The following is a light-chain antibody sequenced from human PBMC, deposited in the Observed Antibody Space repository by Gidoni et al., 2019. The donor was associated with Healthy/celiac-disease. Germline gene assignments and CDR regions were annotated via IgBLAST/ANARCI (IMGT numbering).Light chain of an antibody. CDR2: DAS. J-gene: IGKJ2*01. CDR1: QSISSW. CDR3: QQYNSYSYT. Sequence: DIQMTQSPYTLSASVGDRVTITCRASQSISSWLAWYQQKPGKAPKLLIYDASRLESGVPSRFSGSGSGTEFTLTISSLQPYDFATYYCQQYNSYSYTFGQGTKLEIK. V-gene: IGKV1-5*01.